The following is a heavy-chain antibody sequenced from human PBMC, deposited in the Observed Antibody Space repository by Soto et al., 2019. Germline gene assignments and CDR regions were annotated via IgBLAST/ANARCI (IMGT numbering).Heavy chain of an antibody. CDR1: GGSISSGGYY. D-gene: IGHD2-15*01. CDR2: IYYSGST. J-gene: IGHJ4*02. Sequence: SETLSLTCTVSGGSISSGGYYWSWIRHHPGKGLEWIGYIYYSGSTYYNPSLKSRVTISVDTSKNQFSLKLSSVTAADTAVYYCARDHREVAATPALSFDYWGQGTLVTVSS. CDR3: ARDHREVAATPALSFDY. V-gene: IGHV4-31*03.